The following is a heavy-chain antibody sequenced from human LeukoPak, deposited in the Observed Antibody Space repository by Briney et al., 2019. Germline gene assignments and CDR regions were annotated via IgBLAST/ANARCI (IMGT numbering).Heavy chain of an antibody. CDR2: ISSSSSYI. J-gene: IGHJ4*02. V-gene: IGHV3-21*01. Sequence: GGSLRLSCAASGFTFSSYSMNWVRQAPGKGLEWVSSISSSSSYIYYADSVKGRFTISRDNAKNSLYLQMNSLRAEDTAVYYCARGPISYYDFWSGYYDRYYFDYWGQGTLVTVSS. CDR1: GFTFSSYS. D-gene: IGHD3-3*01. CDR3: ARGPISYYDFWSGYYDRYYFDY.